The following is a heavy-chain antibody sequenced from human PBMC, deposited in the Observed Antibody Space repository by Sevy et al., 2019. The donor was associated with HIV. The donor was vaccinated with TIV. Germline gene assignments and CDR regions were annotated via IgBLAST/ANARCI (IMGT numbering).Heavy chain of an antibody. CDR3: ARGPDYDFWSGYYDY. CDR2: ISAYNGNT. CDR1: GYTFTSYG. V-gene: IGHV1-18*01. Sequence: ASVKVSCKASGYTFTSYGISWVRQAPGQGLEWMGWISAYNGNTNYEQKLQGRVTMTTDTSTSTAYMELRSLISDDTAVYYCARGPDYDFWSGYYDYWGQGTLVTVSS. D-gene: IGHD3-3*01. J-gene: IGHJ4*02.